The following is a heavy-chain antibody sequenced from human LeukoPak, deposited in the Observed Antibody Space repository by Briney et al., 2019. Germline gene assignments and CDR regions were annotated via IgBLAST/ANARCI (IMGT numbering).Heavy chain of an antibody. D-gene: IGHD6-19*01. V-gene: IGHV3-48*01. CDR3: TRQGIAVAGEWRYYYYYMDV. CDR1: GFTFSSYS. J-gene: IGHJ6*03. Sequence: GGSLRLSCAASGFTFSSYSMNWVRQAPGKGLEWVSYISSSSSTIYYADSVKGRFTISRDNAKNSLYLQMNSLKTEDTAVYYCTRQGIAVAGEWRYYYYYMDVWGKGTTVTVSS. CDR2: ISSSSSTI.